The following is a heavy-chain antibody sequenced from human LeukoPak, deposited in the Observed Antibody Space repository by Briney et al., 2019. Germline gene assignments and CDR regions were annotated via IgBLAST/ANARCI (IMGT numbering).Heavy chain of an antibody. CDR3: ARDVGNWNYIGGPESEYYFDY. CDR2: INPNSGGT. V-gene: IGHV1-2*02. CDR1: GYTFTGYY. D-gene: IGHD1-7*01. J-gene: IGHJ4*02. Sequence: GASVKVSCKASGYTFTGYYMHWVRQAPGQGLEWMGWINPNSGGTNYAQKFQGRVTMTRDTSVSTAYMELSRLRSDDTAVYYCARDVGNWNYIGGPESEYYFDYWGQGTLVTVSS.